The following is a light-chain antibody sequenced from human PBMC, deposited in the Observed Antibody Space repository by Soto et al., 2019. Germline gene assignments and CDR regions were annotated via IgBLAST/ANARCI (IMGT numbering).Light chain of an antibody. CDR3: QSYDSSLSGYV. CDR2: GNN. J-gene: IGLJ1*01. V-gene: IGLV1-40*01. Sequence: QSVLPQPASVSGAPGQRVTISCTGSNSNIGAGSDVHWYQQLPGTAPKLLIFGNNNRPSGVPDRFSGSKSGTSASLAITGLRAEDEADYHCQSYDSSLSGYVFGTGTKLTVL. CDR1: NSNIGAGSD.